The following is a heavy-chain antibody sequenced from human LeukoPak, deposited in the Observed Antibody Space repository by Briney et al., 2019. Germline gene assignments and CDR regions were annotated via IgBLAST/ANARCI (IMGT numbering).Heavy chain of an antibody. CDR3: AKGKSIAVAGLAFDI. D-gene: IGHD6-19*01. V-gene: IGHV3-9*02. J-gene: IGHJ3*02. Sequence: RTGGSVRLSCAASGFTSDDYAMHWVRQAPGKGLEWVSAISWNSGSIGYADSVKGRSTISRDNSKNTLYLQMNSLRAEDTAVYYCAKGKSIAVAGLAFDIWGQGTMVTVSS. CDR2: ISWNSGSI. CDR1: GFTSDDYA.